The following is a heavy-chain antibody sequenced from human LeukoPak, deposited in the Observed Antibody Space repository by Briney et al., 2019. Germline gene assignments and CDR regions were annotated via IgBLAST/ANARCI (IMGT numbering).Heavy chain of an antibody. V-gene: IGHV1-69*04. CDR2: IIPILGIA. CDR1: GGTFSSYA. J-gene: IGHJ4*02. Sequence: ASVKVSCKASGGTFSSYAISWVRRAPGQGLEWMGRIIPILGIANYAQKFQGRVTITADKSTSTAYMELSSLRSEDTAVYYCASSGGEEMATFFDYWGQGTLVTVSS. D-gene: IGHD5-24*01. CDR3: ASSGGEEMATFFDY.